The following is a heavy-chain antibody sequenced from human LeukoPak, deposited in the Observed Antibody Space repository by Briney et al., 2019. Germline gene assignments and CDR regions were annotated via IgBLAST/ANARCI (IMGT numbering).Heavy chain of an antibody. CDR3: ASQTYYYDSSGEYYFDY. CDR2: IYYSGST. Sequence: SEALSLTCAVYGGSFSGYYWSWIRQHPGKGLEWIGYIYYSGSTYYNPSLKSRVTISVDTSKNQFSLKLSSVTAADTAVYYCASQTYYYDSSGEYYFDYWGQGTLVTVSS. V-gene: IGHV4-31*11. D-gene: IGHD3-22*01. CDR1: GGSFSGYY. J-gene: IGHJ4*02.